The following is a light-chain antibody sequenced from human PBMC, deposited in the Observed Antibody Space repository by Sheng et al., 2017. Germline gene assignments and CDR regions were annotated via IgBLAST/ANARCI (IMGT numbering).Light chain of an antibody. CDR2: AAS. CDR3: QQAFTFPWT. Sequence: DTQMTQSPSDMSASVGDTITITCRASQSISSWLAWYQQKPGKAPKLLIYAASSLQSGVPSRFSGSGSGTDFTLTISSLQPEDFATYYCQQAFTFPWTFGQGTKVEIK. J-gene: IGKJ1*01. V-gene: IGKV1-12*01. CDR1: QSISSW.